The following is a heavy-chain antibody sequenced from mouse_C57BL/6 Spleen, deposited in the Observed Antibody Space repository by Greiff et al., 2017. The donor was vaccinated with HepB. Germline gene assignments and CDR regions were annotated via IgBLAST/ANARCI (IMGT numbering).Heavy chain of an antibody. Sequence: EVQGVESGGGLVKPGGSLKLSCAASGFTFSDYGMHWVRQAPEKGLEWVAYISSGSSTIYYADTVKGRFTISRDNAKNTLFLQMTSLRSEDTAMYYCARLYSNDYAMDYWGQGTSVTVSS. CDR3: ARLYSNDYAMDY. CDR1: GFTFSDYG. V-gene: IGHV5-17*01. D-gene: IGHD2-5*01. CDR2: ISSGSSTI. J-gene: IGHJ4*01.